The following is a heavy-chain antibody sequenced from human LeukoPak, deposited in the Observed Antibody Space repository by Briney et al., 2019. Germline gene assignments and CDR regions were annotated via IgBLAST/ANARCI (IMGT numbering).Heavy chain of an antibody. Sequence: GGSLRPSCAASGFTFSSYGMHWVRQAPGKGLEWVAFIRYDGSNKYYADSVKGRFTISRDNSKNTLYLQMNSLRAEDTAVYYCANADYYDSSGYYSWFDPWGQGTLVTVSS. J-gene: IGHJ5*02. D-gene: IGHD3-22*01. CDR1: GFTFSSYG. V-gene: IGHV3-30*02. CDR3: ANADYYDSSGYYSWFDP. CDR2: IRYDGSNK.